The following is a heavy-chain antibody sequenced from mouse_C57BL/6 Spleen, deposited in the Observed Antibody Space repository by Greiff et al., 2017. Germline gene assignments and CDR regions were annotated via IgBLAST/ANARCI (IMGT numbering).Heavy chain of an antibody. D-gene: IGHD1-1*01. J-gene: IGHJ2*01. CDR2: IYPGDGDT. V-gene: IGHV1-82*01. CDR3: ARAGGSSSLFDY. CDR1: GYAFSSSW. Sequence: VKLMESGPELVKPGASVKISCKASGYAFSSSWMNWVKQRPGKGLEWIGRIYPGDGDTNYNGKFKGKATLTADKSSSTAYMQLSSLTSEDSAVYFCARAGGSSSLFDYWGQGTTLTVSS.